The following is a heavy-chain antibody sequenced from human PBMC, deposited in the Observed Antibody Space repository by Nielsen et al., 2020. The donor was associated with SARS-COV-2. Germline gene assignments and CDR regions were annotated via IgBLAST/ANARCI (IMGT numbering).Heavy chain of an antibody. Sequence: GESLKISCVASGFTFSKAWMSWVRQAPGKGLEWVGRIKSKIDGGTTAYAAPVKDRFTISRDDSKNTMYLDMSSLRTEDTAVYYCATARYCSRTSCSAGTDMFDPWGQGTQVIVSS. D-gene: IGHD2-2*01. CDR2: IKSKIDGGTT. CDR3: ATARYCSRTSCSAGTDMFDP. J-gene: IGHJ5*02. CDR1: GFTFSKAW. V-gene: IGHV3-15*01.